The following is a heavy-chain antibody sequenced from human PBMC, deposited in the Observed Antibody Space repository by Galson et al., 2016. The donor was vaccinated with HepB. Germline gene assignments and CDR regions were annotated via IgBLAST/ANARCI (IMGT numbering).Heavy chain of an antibody. CDR2: ISQGGTT. Sequence: SETLSLTCAVNGGSFSGYFWGWIRQSPGKGLEWIGEISQGGTTNYNPSLKSRVTLLVDTSKNQFSLEVTSVTAADTAVYFCARGKGRKGATSYRYWYSDVWGRGAPVTVSS. D-gene: IGHD2-21*01. J-gene: IGHJ2*01. CDR3: ARGKGRKGATSYRYWYSDV. V-gene: IGHV4-34*01. CDR1: GGSFSGYF.